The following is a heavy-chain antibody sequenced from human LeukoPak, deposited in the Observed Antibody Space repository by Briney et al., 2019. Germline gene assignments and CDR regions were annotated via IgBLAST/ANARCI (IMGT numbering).Heavy chain of an antibody. J-gene: IGHJ4*02. V-gene: IGHV4-31*03. CDR1: GGSISSGGYY. CDR2: IYYSGST. D-gene: IGHD3-9*01. Sequence: PSETLSLTCTVSGGSISSGGYYWSWIRQHPGKGLEWIGYIYYSGSTYYNPSLKSRVTISVDTSKNQFSLKLSSVTAADTAVYYCARGAYYDILTGFDYWGQGTLVTVSS. CDR3: ARGAYYDILTGFDY.